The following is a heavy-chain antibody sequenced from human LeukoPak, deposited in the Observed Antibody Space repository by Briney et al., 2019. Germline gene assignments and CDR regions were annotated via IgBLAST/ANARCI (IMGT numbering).Heavy chain of an antibody. J-gene: IGHJ4*02. V-gene: IGHV1-3*01. D-gene: IGHD3-22*01. Sequence: ASVKVSCTASGYTFTSYAMHWVRQAPGQRLEWMGWINAGNGNTKYSQKFQGRVTITRDTSASTAYMELSSLRSEDTAVYYCARDPYYYDSSGYYAGGYFDYWGQGTLVTVSS. CDR2: INAGNGNT. CDR1: GYTFTSYA. CDR3: ARDPYYYDSSGYYAGGYFDY.